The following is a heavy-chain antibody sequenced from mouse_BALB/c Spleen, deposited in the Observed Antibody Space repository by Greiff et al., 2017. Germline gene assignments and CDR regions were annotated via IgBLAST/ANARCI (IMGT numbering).Heavy chain of an antibody. V-gene: IGHV5-6-5*01. CDR2: ISSGGST. CDR1: GFTFSSYA. J-gene: IGHJ1*01. Sequence: DVKLVESGGGLVKPGGSLKLSCAASGFTFSSYAMSWVRQTPEKRLEWVASISSGGSTYYPDSVKGRFTISRDNARNILYLQMSSLRSEDTAMYYCAGGGLRDIDGYFDVWGAGTTVTVSS. D-gene: IGHD1-1*01. CDR3: AGGGLRDIDGYFDV.